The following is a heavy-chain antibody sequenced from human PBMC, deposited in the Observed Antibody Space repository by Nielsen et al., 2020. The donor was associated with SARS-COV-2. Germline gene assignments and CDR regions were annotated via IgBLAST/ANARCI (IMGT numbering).Heavy chain of an antibody. V-gene: IGHV3-7*03. CDR1: GFTFSSYW. CDR2: IKQDGSEK. CDR3: AREVGITIFGVVIQEHFDY. J-gene: IGHJ4*02. Sequence: GESLKISCAASGFTFSSYWMSWVRQAPGKGLEWVANIKQDGSEKYYVDSVKGRFTISRDNAKNSLYLQMNSLRAEDTAVYYCAREVGITIFGVVIQEHFDYWGQGTLVTVSS. D-gene: IGHD3-3*01.